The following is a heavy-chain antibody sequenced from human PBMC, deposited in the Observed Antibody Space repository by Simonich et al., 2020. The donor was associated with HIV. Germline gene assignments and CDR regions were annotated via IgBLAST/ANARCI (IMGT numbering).Heavy chain of an antibody. CDR1: GGSFRGYY. V-gene: IGHV4-34*01. J-gene: IGHJ4*02. Sequence: QVQLQQWGAGLLKPSETLSLTCAVYGGSFRGYYWGWIRQPPGKGLEWIAEINHSRNTTNYNPSLKSRVTISVDTSKNQLSLKRTSVTAADTAVYYCARGGGTTPRQQLVFDFWGQGTLVTVSS. CDR2: INHSRNTT. CDR3: ARGGGTTPRQQLVFDF. D-gene: IGHD6-6*01.